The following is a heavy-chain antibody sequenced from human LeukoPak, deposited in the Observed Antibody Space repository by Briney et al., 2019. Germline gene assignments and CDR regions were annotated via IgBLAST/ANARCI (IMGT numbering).Heavy chain of an antibody. Sequence: SETLSLTCTVSGGSISSYYWSWIRQPAGKGLEWIGRIYTSGSTNYNPSLKSRVTISVDTSKNQFSLQLNSVTPEDTAVYYCARDHGLWRHYYYYYYMDVWGKGTTVTVSS. V-gene: IGHV4-4*07. J-gene: IGHJ6*03. D-gene: IGHD3-3*01. CDR3: ARDHGLWRHYYYYYYMDV. CDR2: IYTSGST. CDR1: GGSISSYY.